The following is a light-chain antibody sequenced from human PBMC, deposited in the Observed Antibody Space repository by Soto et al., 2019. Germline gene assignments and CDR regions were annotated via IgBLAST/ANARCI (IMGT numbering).Light chain of an antibody. CDR2: EVT. V-gene: IGLV2-14*01. Sequence: QSALTQPASVSGSPGQSITISCTGTSNDVGIYNYVSWYQQHPGKAPKLMIYEVTNRPSGVSDRFSGSKSDNTASLTISGLQAEDEADYYCSSYTISSTWVFGGGTKLTV. CDR1: SNDVGIYNY. J-gene: IGLJ3*02. CDR3: SSYTISSTWV.